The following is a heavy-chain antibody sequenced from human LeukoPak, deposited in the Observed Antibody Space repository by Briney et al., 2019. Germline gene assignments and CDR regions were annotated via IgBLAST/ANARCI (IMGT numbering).Heavy chain of an antibody. J-gene: IGHJ5*02. Sequence: SETLSLTCTVSGDSIGRYYWNWIRQPPGKGPEWIGYNDDSGRTNYNPSLKSRVTISKDTSRNQFSLKLNSVAAADTAVYYCARGYSDDFWSGYPTATWWFDRWGLGTLVIVSS. CDR3: ARGYSDDFWSGYPTATWWFDR. D-gene: IGHD3-3*01. CDR1: GDSIGRYY. CDR2: NDDSGRT. V-gene: IGHV4-59*01.